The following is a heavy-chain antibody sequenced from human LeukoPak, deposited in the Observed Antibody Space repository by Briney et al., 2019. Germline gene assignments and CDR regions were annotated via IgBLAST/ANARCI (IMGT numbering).Heavy chain of an antibody. D-gene: IGHD3-10*01. CDR1: GFTFSSYA. CDR3: AKDYSKTSYYGSGTYYRPNWFDP. V-gene: IGHV3-30*04. J-gene: IGHJ5*02. Sequence: PGGSLRLSCAASGFTFSSYAMHWVRQAPGKGLEWVAVISYDGSNKYYADSVKGRFTISRDNSKNTLYLQMNSLRPEDTAVYYCAKDYSKTSYYGSGTYYRPNWFDPWGQGTLVIVSS. CDR2: ISYDGSNK.